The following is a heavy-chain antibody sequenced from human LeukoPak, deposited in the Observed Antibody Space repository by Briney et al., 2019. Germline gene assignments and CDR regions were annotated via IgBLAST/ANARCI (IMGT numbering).Heavy chain of an antibody. CDR2: IYSGGST. CDR3: ARGREAYYYDSSGPWPHFDY. CDR1: GFTVSGNY. D-gene: IGHD3-22*01. V-gene: IGHV3-53*01. Sequence: GGSLRLSCAASGFTVSGNYMSWVRQAPGKGLEWVSVIYSGGSTYYADSVKGRFTISRDNSKNTLYLQMNSLRAEDTAVYYCARGREAYYYDSSGPWPHFDYWGQGTLVTVSS. J-gene: IGHJ4*02.